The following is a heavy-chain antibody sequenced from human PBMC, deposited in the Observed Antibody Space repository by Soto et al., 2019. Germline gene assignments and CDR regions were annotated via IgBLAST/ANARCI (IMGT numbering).Heavy chain of an antibody. D-gene: IGHD2-8*01. Sequence: KVSCKASGGTFSSYTISWVRQAPGQGLEWMGRIIPILGIANYAQKFQGRVTITADKSTSTAYMELSSLRSEDTAVYYCARGYCTNGVCLSYYYYYMDVWGKGTTVTVSS. CDR1: GGTFSSYT. CDR2: IIPILGIA. J-gene: IGHJ6*03. V-gene: IGHV1-69*02. CDR3: ARGYCTNGVCLSYYYYYMDV.